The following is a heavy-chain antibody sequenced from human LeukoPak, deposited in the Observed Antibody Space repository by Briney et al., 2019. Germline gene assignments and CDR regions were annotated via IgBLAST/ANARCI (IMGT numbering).Heavy chain of an antibody. CDR1: GFTFSSYA. CDR3: ANTLVGYCSGGSCYYQYFQH. Sequence: GGSLRLSCAASGFTFSSYAMSWVRQAPGKGLEWVSAISGSGGSTYYADSVKGRFTISRDSSKNTLYLQMNSLRAEDTAVYYCANTLVGYCSGGSCYYQYFQHWGQGTLVTVSS. D-gene: IGHD2-15*01. V-gene: IGHV3-23*01. CDR2: ISGSGGST. J-gene: IGHJ1*01.